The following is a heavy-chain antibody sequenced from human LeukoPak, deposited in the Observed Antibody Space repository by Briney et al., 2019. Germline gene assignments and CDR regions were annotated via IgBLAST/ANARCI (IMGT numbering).Heavy chain of an antibody. J-gene: IGHJ5*02. V-gene: IGHV4-39*01. CDR2: IYDSGST. CDR1: GVSIRSNY. CDR3: ARHYGP. Sequence: PSETLSLTCTVSGVSIRSNYWSWVRQPPGKGLEWIGSIYDSGSTYYNPSLKSRVTISVDTSKNQFSLKLNSVTAADTAVYYCARHYGPWGQGTLVTVSS. D-gene: IGHD3-10*01.